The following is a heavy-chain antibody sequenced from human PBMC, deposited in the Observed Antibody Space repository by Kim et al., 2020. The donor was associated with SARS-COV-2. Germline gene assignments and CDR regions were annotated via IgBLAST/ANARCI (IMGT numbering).Heavy chain of an antibody. CDR1: GFTFSSYS. J-gene: IGHJ4*02. CDR2: ISSSSSYI. CDR3: ARERDTGFGRANDY. V-gene: IGHV3-21*01. D-gene: IGHD3-10*01. Sequence: GGSLRLSCAASGFTFSSYSMNWVRQAPGKGLEWVSSISSSSSYIYYADSVKGRFTISRDNAKNSLYLQMNSLRAEDTAVYYCARERDTGFGRANDYWGQGTLVTVSS.